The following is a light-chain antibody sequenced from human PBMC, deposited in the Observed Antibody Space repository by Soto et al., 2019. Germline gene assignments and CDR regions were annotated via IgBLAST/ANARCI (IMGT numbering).Light chain of an antibody. J-gene: IGLJ2*01. Sequence: NFMLTQPHSVSESPGKTVTISCTRSSGRFASNYVQWYQQRPGSAPSPVIYEDKQRPSGVPDRFSGSIDSSSNSASLTISGLQTEDEADYFCQSYDTNNHVVFGGGTKLTVL. V-gene: IGLV6-57*04. CDR3: QSYDTNNHVV. CDR1: SGRFASNY. CDR2: EDK.